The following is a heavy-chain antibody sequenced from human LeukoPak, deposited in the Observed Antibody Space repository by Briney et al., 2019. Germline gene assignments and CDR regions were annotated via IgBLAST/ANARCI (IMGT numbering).Heavy chain of an antibody. CDR2: IYYSGST. CDR1: GGSISSYY. CDR3: ARGVMYGSASGDV. Sequence: SETLSLTCTVSGGSISSYYWSWIRQPPGKGLEWIGYIYYSGSTNYNPSLKSRVTISVDTSKNQFSLKLSSVTAADTAVYYCARGVMYGSASGDVLGKGTTVTISS. J-gene: IGHJ6*04. D-gene: IGHD3-10*01. V-gene: IGHV4-59*01.